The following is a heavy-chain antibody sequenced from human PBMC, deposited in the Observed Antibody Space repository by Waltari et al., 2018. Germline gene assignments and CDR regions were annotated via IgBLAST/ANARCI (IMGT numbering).Heavy chain of an antibody. V-gene: IGHV1-2*02. D-gene: IGHD1-7*01. CDR1: GYIFTVYY. CDR2: INPKSCGT. J-gene: IGHJ4*02. Sequence: QVQLVQSGAEVKRPGASVKVSCKASGYIFTVYYVHWVRQAPGQGLEWIGCINPKSCGTHYAQKFQGEINMTRDTSINTAFLELTSLRPGDTGLYFCARGAEVGLTGATNYWGQGTLVTVSS. CDR3: ARGAEVGLTGATNY.